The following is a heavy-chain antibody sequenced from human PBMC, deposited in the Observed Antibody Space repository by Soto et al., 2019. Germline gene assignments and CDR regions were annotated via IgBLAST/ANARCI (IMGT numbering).Heavy chain of an antibody. V-gene: IGHV3-30*18. CDR1: GFTFSNYG. CDR2: ISHDGGNR. Sequence: QVQLVESGGGVVQPGRSLRLSCAASGFTFSNYGMYWVRQAPGKGLECVAYISHDGGNRYSADSVKGRFTIFRDNSKTTLYLQMNSLGSEDGAVYYCAKDRRDGYFDNWGQGTLVTVSS. J-gene: IGHJ4*02. CDR3: AKDRRDGYFDN.